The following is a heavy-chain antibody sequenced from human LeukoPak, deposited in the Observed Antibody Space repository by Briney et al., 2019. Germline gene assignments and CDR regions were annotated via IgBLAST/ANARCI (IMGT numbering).Heavy chain of an antibody. J-gene: IGHJ4*02. CDR2: IYHSGST. Sequence: SQTLSLTCAVSGGSISSGGYSWSWIRQPPGKGLEWIGYIYHSGSTYYNPSLKSRVTISVDRSKNQFSLKLSSVTAADTAVYYCTRHNDYGGNGFDYWGQGTLVTVSS. V-gene: IGHV4-30-2*01. CDR1: GGSISSGGYS. CDR3: TRHNDYGGNGFDY. D-gene: IGHD4-23*01.